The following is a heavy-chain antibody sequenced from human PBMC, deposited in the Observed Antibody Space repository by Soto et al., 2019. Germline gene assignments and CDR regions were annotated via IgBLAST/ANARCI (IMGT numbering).Heavy chain of an antibody. CDR2: ISGSGGST. CDR3: AKNPCDFWSGYLSYSLVLVPDY. J-gene: IGHJ4*02. Sequence: GSLRLSCAASGFTFSSYAMSWVRQAPGKGLEWVSAISGSGGSTYYADSVKGRFTTSRDNSKNTLYLQMNSLRAEDTAVYYCAKNPCDFWSGYLSYSLVLVPDYWGQGTLVTVSS. V-gene: IGHV3-23*01. D-gene: IGHD3-3*01. CDR1: GFTFSSYA.